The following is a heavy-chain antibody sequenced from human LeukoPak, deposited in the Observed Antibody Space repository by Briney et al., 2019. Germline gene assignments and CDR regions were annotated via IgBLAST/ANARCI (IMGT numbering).Heavy chain of an antibody. Sequence: ASVKVSCKASGYTFTSYDINWVRQATGQGLEWMGWMNPNSGNTGYAQKFQGRVTMTRNTSISTAYMELSSLRSEGTGAYCCAGAIPAAIYWGQGTLVTVSS. D-gene: IGHD2-2*01. CDR1: GYTFTSYD. J-gene: IGHJ4*02. CDR2: MNPNSGNT. V-gene: IGHV1-8*01. CDR3: AGAIPAAIY.